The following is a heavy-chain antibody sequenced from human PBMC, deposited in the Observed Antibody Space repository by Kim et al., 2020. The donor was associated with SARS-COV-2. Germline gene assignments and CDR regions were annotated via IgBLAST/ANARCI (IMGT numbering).Heavy chain of an antibody. Sequence: SVKVSCKASGGTFSSYAISWVRQAPGQGLEWMGGIIPIFGTANYAQKFQGRVTITADESTSTAYMELSSLRSEDTAVYYCARDTSPDRFGELLRGEFDYWGQGTLVTVSS. CDR3: ARDTSPDRFGELLRGEFDY. V-gene: IGHV1-69*13. CDR2: IIPIFGTA. D-gene: IGHD3-10*01. J-gene: IGHJ4*02. CDR1: GGTFSSYA.